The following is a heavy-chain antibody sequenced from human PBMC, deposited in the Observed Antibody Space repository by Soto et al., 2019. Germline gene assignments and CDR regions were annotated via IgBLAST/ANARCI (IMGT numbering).Heavy chain of an antibody. CDR2: IIPIFGTA. D-gene: IGHD1-26*01. CDR1: GGTFSSYA. CDR3: ARERVGASPVGYYYYGMDV. J-gene: IGHJ6*02. Sequence: QVQLVQSGAEVKKPGSSVKVSCKASGGTFSSYAISWVRQAPGQGLEWMGGIIPIFGTANYAQKFQGRVTITADESTSTAYRELSSLRSEDTAVYYCARERVGASPVGYYYYGMDVWGQGTTVTVSS. V-gene: IGHV1-69*01.